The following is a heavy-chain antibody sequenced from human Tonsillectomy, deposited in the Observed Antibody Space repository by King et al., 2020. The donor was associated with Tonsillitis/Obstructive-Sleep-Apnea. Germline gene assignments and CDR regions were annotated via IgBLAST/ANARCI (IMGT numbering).Heavy chain of an antibody. V-gene: IGHV3-64D*06. D-gene: IGHD2-2*02. J-gene: IGHJ4*02. CDR3: VKADCSSTSCYTFDY. CDR2: ISNNGRST. CDR1: GFTFSSYS. Sequence: VQLVESGGGLVQPGGSLRLSCLASGFTFSSYSMHWVRQAPGKGLEYVSGISNNGRSTYHADSVKGRFTISRDNSKNTLYLQMSCLRAEDTAVYYCVKADCSSTSCYTFDYWGQGTLVTVSS.